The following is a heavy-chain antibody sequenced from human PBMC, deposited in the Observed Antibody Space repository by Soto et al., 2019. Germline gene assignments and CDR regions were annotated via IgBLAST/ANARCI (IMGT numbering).Heavy chain of an antibody. CDR1: GYTFTSYD. CDR3: ASGRLGIAAAGDDAFDI. J-gene: IGHJ3*02. V-gene: IGHV1-46*01. Sequence: GASVEVSCKASGYTFTSYDMHWVLQAPGQGLEWMGIINPSGGSTSYAQKFQGRVTMTRDTSTSTVYMELSSLRSEDTAVYYCASGRLGIAAAGDDAFDIWGQGTMVTVSS. D-gene: IGHD6-13*01. CDR2: INPSGGST.